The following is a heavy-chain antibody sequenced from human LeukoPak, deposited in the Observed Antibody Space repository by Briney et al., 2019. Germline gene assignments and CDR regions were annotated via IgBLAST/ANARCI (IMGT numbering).Heavy chain of an antibody. CDR2: IKQDGTEK. CDR1: GFTFTTYW. Sequence: GGSLRLSCAASGFTFTTYWMSWVRQAPGKGLEWVANIKQDGTEKYYVDSVKGRFTISRDNAKNSLYLQMNSLRAEDTAVYYCARDGSSTTPFTYYYYYYMDVWGKGTTVTISS. D-gene: IGHD2-2*01. V-gene: IGHV3-7*01. CDR3: ARDGSSTTPFTYYYYYYMDV. J-gene: IGHJ6*03.